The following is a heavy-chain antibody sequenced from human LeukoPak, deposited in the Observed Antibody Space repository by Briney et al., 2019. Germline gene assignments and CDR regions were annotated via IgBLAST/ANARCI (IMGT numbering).Heavy chain of an antibody. V-gene: IGHV3-9*03. CDR3: AKISGSNGAFDI. D-gene: IGHD3-10*01. CDR2: ISWNSGDI. J-gene: IGHJ3*02. Sequence: GRSLRLSCAASGFTFDDYAMHWVRQAPGKGLEWVSGISWNSGDIGYADSVKGRFTISRDNAKNSLYLQMNSLRTEDMALYYCAKISGSNGAFDIWGQGTMVTVSS. CDR1: GFTFDDYA.